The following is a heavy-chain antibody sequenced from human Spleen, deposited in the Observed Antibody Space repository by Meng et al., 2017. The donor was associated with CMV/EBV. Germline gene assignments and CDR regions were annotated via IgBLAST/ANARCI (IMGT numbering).Heavy chain of an antibody. CDR3: VRDLMAMNLGTWFDP. D-gene: IGHD5-24*01. CDR2: INTTTGNP. CDR1: GYTFTNYA. J-gene: IGHJ5*02. Sequence: SGYTFTNYAMNWVRQAPGQGLEWMGWINTTTGNPTYAQGFTGRFVFSSDTSVSTAYLQISSLKAEDTAVYYCVRDLMAMNLGTWFDPWGQGTLVTVSS. V-gene: IGHV7-4-1*02.